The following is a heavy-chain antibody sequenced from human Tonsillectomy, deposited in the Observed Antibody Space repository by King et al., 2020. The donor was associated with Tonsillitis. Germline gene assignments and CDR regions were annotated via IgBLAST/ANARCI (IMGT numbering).Heavy chain of an antibody. J-gene: IGHJ4*02. D-gene: IGHD3-16*01. CDR1: GFSFSNYA. V-gene: IGHV3-64D*06. CDR2: INDNGRRT. Sequence: EVQLVESGGGLVQPGGSLILSCSACGFSFSNYAIHWVRQAPGKGLDYVSTINDNGRRTHYADSVRGRFTISRDDSKTTVYLQMSSLRVEDTAVYHCVKDLRGSYAFESWGQGTLVTVSS. CDR3: VKDLRGSYAFES.